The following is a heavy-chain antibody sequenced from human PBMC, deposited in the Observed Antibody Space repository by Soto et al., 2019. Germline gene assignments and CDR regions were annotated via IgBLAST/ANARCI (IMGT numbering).Heavy chain of an antibody. J-gene: IGHJ4*02. CDR3: ARDGAAALFRPPLTF. CDR1: GGSISSTNW. CDR2: IYHSGST. Sequence: QVQLQESDPGLVRPSGTLSLTCTVSGGSISSTNWWSWVRQPPGKGLEWIGEIYHSGSTNYNPSLKGRCTMSVDKSKNHFSLRLSSVTAADTAVYYCARDGAAALFRPPLTFWGQGTLVTVSS. D-gene: IGHD6-13*01. V-gene: IGHV4-4*02.